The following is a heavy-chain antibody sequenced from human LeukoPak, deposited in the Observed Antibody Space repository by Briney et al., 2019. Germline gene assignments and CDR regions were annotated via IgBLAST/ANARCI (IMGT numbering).Heavy chain of an antibody. Sequence: GESLKISCKGSGYSFTSYWIAWVRQMPGKGLECMGIIYPGDSDTRYSPSFQGQVTISADKSIRTAYLQWSSLRASDTAIYYCARGERSLDYWGQGALVTVSS. CDR3: ARGERSLDY. V-gene: IGHV5-51*01. J-gene: IGHJ4*02. CDR1: GYSFTSYW. D-gene: IGHD3-10*01. CDR2: IYPGDSDT.